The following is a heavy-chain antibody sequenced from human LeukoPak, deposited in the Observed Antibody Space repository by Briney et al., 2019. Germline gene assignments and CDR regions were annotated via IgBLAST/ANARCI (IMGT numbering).Heavy chain of an antibody. CDR3: ARGSEGFGGSRNAFDI. Sequence: PGGSLRLSCAASGFTFDDYTMHWVRQAPGKGLVWVSRINSDGSSTNYADSVKGRFTISRDNNKNSLFLQMNILRGEDMAVYYCARGSEGFGGSRNAFDIWGQGTMVTVSS. J-gene: IGHJ3*02. V-gene: IGHV3-74*01. CDR2: INSDGSST. CDR1: GFTFDDYT. D-gene: IGHD3-16*01.